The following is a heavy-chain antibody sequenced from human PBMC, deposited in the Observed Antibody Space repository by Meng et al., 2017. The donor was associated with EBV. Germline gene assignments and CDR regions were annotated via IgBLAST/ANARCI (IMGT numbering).Heavy chain of an antibody. CDR3: ASESGRGFTPDY. D-gene: IGHD3-10*01. CDR1: GGHFRSDA. CDR2: LIPMVGAP. Sequence: QVEFLQSGAEGKKPGSSVKVSCCTSGGHFRSDAVMWVRQAPGQGLEWMGGLIPMVGAPHYAQKFQGRVTIIADESTSTHSMELNSLRSEDTAMDYCASESGRGFTPDYWGQGTLVTVSS. J-gene: IGHJ4*02. V-gene: IGHV1-69*12.